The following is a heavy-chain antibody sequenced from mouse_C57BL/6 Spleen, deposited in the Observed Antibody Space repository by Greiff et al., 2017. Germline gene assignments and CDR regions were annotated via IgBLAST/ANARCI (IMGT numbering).Heavy chain of an antibody. CDR2: IDPETGGT. CDR3: TRGGDYGSSYCDY. Sequence: VQLQQSGAELVRPGASVTLSCKASGYTFTDYEMHWVKQTPVHGLEWIGAIDPETGGTAYNQKFKGKAILTADKSSSTAYMELRSLTSEDSAVYYCTRGGDYGSSYCDYWGQGTTLTVSS. D-gene: IGHD1-1*01. J-gene: IGHJ2*01. V-gene: IGHV1-15*01. CDR1: GYTFTDYE.